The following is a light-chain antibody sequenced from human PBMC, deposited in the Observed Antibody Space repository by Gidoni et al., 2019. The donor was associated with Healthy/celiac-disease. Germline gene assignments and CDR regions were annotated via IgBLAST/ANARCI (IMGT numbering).Light chain of an antibody. V-gene: IGKV3-20*01. Sequence: EIVLTQSPGTLSLSPGERATLSCRASQRVSSSYLAWYQQKPGQAPRLLIYGASSRATGIPDRFSGSGSGTDFTLTISRLEPEDFAVYYCQQYGSSHTFXQXTKLEIK. CDR1: QRVSSSY. CDR2: GAS. J-gene: IGKJ2*01. CDR3: QQYGSSHT.